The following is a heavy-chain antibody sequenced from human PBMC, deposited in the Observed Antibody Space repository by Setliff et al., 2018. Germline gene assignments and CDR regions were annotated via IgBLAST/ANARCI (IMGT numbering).Heavy chain of an antibody. D-gene: IGHD3-10*01. CDR2: INAGNGNT. J-gene: IGHJ6*02. CDR1: GYTFTSYA. V-gene: IGHV1-3*01. CDR3: ARDGGWFGAQLYYYYGMDV. Sequence: ASVKVSCKASGYTFTSYAMHWVRQAPGQRLEWMGWINAGNGNTKYSQKFQGRVTITRDTSAGTAYMELSSLRSEDTAVYYCARDGGWFGAQLYYYYGMDVWGQGTTVTVSS.